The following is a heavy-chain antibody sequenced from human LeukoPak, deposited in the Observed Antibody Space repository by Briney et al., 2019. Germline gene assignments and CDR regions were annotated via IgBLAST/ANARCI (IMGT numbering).Heavy chain of an antibody. D-gene: IGHD3-22*01. CDR1: GFTFSSYE. CDR3: AKPRTTYYYDSSGYWGAFDY. J-gene: IGHJ4*02. CDR2: ISSSGSTI. Sequence: GGSLRLSCAASGFTFSSYEMNWVRQAPGKGLEWVSYISSSGSTIYYADSVKGRFTISRDNAKNSLYLQMNSLRAEDTAVYYCAKPRTTYYYDSSGYWGAFDYWGQGTLVTVSS. V-gene: IGHV3-48*03.